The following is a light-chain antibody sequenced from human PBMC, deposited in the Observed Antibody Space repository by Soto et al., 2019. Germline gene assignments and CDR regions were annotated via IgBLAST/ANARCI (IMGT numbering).Light chain of an antibody. CDR3: QHYVERSPIT. CDR1: QSVSSN. CDR2: GAS. V-gene: IGKV3-15*01. Sequence: EIVMTQSPATLSVSPGEIATLYFRASQSVSSNLAWYQQKPGQAPRLLIYGASTRATGVPARFSGSGSATEFTLTISSLQSEDFALYYCQHYVERSPITFGQGTRLEIK. J-gene: IGKJ5*01.